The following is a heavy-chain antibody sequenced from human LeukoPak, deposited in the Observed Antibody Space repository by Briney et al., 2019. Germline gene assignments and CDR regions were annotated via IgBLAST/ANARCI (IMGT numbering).Heavy chain of an antibody. Sequence: PGGSLRLSCAASGFTFNTYGMHWVRQAPGQGLEWVAAIWFDGSVKHYSDAVKGRFTISRDNSLNTLYLQMNSLRVEDTAIYYCAKDTGVQFLESAFWGQGTLVTVSS. CDR3: AKDTGVQFLESAF. CDR1: GFTFNTYG. J-gene: IGHJ4*02. V-gene: IGHV3-33*06. D-gene: IGHD3-3*01. CDR2: IWFDGSVK.